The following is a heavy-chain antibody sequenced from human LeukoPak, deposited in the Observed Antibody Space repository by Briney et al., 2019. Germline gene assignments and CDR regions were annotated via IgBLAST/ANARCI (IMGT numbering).Heavy chain of an antibody. CDR3: ARGGILGGDFWSGYYSYYYYGMDV. CDR1: GYTFTSYD. J-gene: IGHJ6*02. D-gene: IGHD3-3*01. Sequence: ASVKVSCKASGYTFTSYDINWVRQATGQGLEWMGWMNPNSGNTGYAQKFQGRVTMTRNTSISTAYMELSRLRSEDTAVYYCARGGILGGDFWSGYYSYYYYGMDVWGQGTTVTVSS. V-gene: IGHV1-8*01. CDR2: MNPNSGNT.